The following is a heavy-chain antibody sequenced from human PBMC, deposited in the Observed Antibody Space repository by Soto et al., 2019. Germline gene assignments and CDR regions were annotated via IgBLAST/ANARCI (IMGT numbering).Heavy chain of an antibody. J-gene: IGHJ4*02. V-gene: IGHV3-74*01. CDR1: GFTFSSYW. CDR3: ASLSAPVDY. CDR2: IDTDGTMT. D-gene: IGHD2-2*01. Sequence: GGSLRLSCAASGFTFSSYWMHWVRQVPGKGMEWVSKIDTDGTMTDYADSVKGRFTVSRDNAKNSLYLQMNSLRVEDTAVYHCASLSAPVDYWGQGTLVTVSS.